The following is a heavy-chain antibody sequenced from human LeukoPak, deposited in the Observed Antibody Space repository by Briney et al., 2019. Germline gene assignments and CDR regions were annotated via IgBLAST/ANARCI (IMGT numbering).Heavy chain of an antibody. V-gene: IGHV3-66*01. Sequence: GGCLRLSCAASGFSVSNNYMSWVRQAPGKGLEWVSVIYSGGSTFYADSVQGRFTISRDNSKNTLYLQMNSLRAEDTAVYYCASDSYSPESFRHWGQGTLVTVSS. J-gene: IGHJ1*01. CDR3: ASDSYSPESFRH. D-gene: IGHD2-15*01. CDR1: GFSVSNNY. CDR2: IYSGGST.